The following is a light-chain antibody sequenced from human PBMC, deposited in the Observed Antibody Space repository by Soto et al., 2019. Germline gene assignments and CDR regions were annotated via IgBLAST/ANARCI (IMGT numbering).Light chain of an antibody. CDR2: GVS. CDR1: QRVSSGY. Sequence: EIVLTQSPGTLSLSPGERATLSCRASQRVSSGYVAWYQQKPGQAPRLLIYGVSSRATGIPDRFRASASGTDFTLTISRLEPEDFAVYFCQQYGGSPAITFGQGTRLEIK. J-gene: IGKJ5*01. V-gene: IGKV3-20*01. CDR3: QQYGGSPAIT.